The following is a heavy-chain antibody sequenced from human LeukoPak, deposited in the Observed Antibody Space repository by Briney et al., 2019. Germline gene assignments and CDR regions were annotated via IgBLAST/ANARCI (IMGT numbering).Heavy chain of an antibody. Sequence: ASVKVSCKVSGYTLTELSMHWVRQAPGKGLEWMGGFDPEDGETIYAQKFQGRVTMTEDTSTDTAYMELSSLRSEDTAVYYCATXXXXXXXGGIYFDYWGQGTLVTVSS. CDR3: ATXXXXXXXGGIYFDY. CDR2: FDPEDGET. V-gene: IGHV1-24*01. CDR1: GYTLTELS. D-gene: IGHD1-14*01. J-gene: IGHJ4*02.